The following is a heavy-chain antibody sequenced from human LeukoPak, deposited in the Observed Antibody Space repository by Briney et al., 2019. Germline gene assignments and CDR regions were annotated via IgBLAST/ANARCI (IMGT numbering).Heavy chain of an antibody. V-gene: IGHV3-20*04. Sequence: GGSLRLSCAASGFTFDDYDMSWVRQAPGKGLEWVSGINRDGSSTGYADSVKGRFTISRDNAKNSLYLPMNRLRAEDTALYYCARERGYGGKVYNSYMDVWGKGTTVTVSS. CDR2: INRDGSST. J-gene: IGHJ6*03. CDR1: GFTFDDYD. CDR3: ARERGYGGKVYNSYMDV. D-gene: IGHD4-23*01.